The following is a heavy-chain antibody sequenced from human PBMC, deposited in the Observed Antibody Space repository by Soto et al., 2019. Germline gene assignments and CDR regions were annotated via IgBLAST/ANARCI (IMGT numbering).Heavy chain of an antibody. CDR3: AKNPENYYYGMDV. CDR2: IIPIFGTA. V-gene: IGHV1-69*12. CDR1: GGTFSSYA. J-gene: IGHJ6*02. Sequence: QVQLVQSGAEVNKPGSSVKVSCKASGGTFSSYAISWVRQAPGQGLEWMGGIIPIFGTADYAQKFQGRVTITADESTSTAYVELSSLRSEDTAVYYCAKNPENYYYGMDVWGQGTTVTVSS.